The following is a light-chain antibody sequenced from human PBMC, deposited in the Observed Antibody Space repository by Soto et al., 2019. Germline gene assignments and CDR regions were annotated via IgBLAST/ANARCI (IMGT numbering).Light chain of an antibody. CDR2: KAS. J-gene: IGKJ2*01. V-gene: IGKV1-5*03. CDR1: QSISTW. CDR3: QQYNDSFPYT. Sequence: DIQLTQSPSTLSASIGDRVTITCRASQSISTWLAWYQQKPGTAPKLLIYKASTLESGVPSRFSGSRSGTEFTLTVSSLQPDDFANYYCQQYNDSFPYTVGQGTKVDIK.